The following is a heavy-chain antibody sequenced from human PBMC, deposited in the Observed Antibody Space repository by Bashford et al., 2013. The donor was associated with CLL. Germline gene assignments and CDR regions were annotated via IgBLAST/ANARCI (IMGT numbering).Heavy chain of an antibody. CDR2: TYYRSKWYN. CDR1: GDSVSSNSAA. CDR3: ARDRYYDFWSGYYIFDY. V-gene: IGHV6-1*01. Sequence: SQTLSLTCAISGDSVSSNSAAWNWIRQSPSRGLEWLGRTYYRSKWYNDYAVSVKSRITINPDTSKNQFSLQLNSVTPVDTAVYYCARDRYYDFWSGYYIFDYWGQGTLVTVSS. D-gene: IGHD3-3*01. J-gene: IGHJ4*02.